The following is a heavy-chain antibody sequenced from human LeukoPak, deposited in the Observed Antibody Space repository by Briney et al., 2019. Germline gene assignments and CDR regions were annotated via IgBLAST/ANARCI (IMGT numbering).Heavy chain of an antibody. D-gene: IGHD3-9*01. CDR3: ARQKGSILTGYSNNWFDP. Sequence: GESLKISCKGSGYSFTSYWISWVRQMPGKGQELMGRIDPSDSYTNYSPSFQGHVTISADKSISTAYLQWSSLKASDTAMYYCARQKGSILTGYSNNWFDPWGQGTLVTVSS. CDR2: IDPSDSYT. V-gene: IGHV5-10-1*01. J-gene: IGHJ5*02. CDR1: GYSFTSYW.